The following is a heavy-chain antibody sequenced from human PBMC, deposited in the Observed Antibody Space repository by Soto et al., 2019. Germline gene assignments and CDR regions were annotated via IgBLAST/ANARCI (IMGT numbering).Heavy chain of an antibody. D-gene: IGHD6-13*01. Sequence: GGSLRLSCAASGFTFSSYAMSWVRQAPGKGLEWVSAISGSGGSTYYADSVKGRFTISRDNSKNTLYLQMNSLRAEDTAVYYCAKDVGYRTLAAATPSDPWGQGTLVTVAS. CDR1: GFTFSSYA. V-gene: IGHV3-23*01. CDR3: AKDVGYRTLAAATPSDP. CDR2: ISGSGGST. J-gene: IGHJ5*02.